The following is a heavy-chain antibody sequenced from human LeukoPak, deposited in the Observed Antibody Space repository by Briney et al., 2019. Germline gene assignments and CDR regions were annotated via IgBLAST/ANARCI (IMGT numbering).Heavy chain of an antibody. D-gene: IGHD2-21*01. Sequence: GGSLRLSCAASGFTFSSYAMSWVRQAPGKGLEWVSAISGSGGSTYYADSVKGRFTISRDNSKNTLYLQMNSLRAEDTAVYYCAKDQPNSDYCGGDCYSLNYFDYWGQGTLVTVSS. CDR3: AKDQPNSDYCGGDCYSLNYFDY. CDR1: GFTFSSYA. V-gene: IGHV3-23*01. CDR2: ISGSGGST. J-gene: IGHJ4*02.